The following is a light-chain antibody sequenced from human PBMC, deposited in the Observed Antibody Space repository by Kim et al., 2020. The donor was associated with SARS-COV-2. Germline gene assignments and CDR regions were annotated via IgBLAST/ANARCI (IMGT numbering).Light chain of an antibody. V-gene: IGKV2-28*01. CDR1: QSLLYSNGYNY. Sequence: DIVMTQSPLSLPVTPGEPASISCRSSQSLLYSNGYNYLDWYVQKPGQSPQLLIYLGSNLASGVPDRFSGSGSGTDFTLRISRVEAEDVGVYYCMQSLQTLLTFGGGTKVDIK. CDR3: MQSLQTLLT. CDR2: LGS. J-gene: IGKJ4*01.